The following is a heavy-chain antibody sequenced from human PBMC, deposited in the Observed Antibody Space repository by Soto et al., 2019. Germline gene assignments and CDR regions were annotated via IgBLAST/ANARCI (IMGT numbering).Heavy chain of an antibody. CDR3: ARDFYYDSSGYKSRWFDP. V-gene: IGHV4-59*01. D-gene: IGHD3-22*01. Sequence: KPSETLSLTCTVSGGSISSYYWSWIRQPPGKGLEWIGYIYYSGSTNYNPSLKSRVTISVDTSKNQFSLKLSSVTAADTAVYYCARDFYYDSSGYKSRWFDPWGQGTLVTVSS. CDR1: GGSISSYY. J-gene: IGHJ5*02. CDR2: IYYSGST.